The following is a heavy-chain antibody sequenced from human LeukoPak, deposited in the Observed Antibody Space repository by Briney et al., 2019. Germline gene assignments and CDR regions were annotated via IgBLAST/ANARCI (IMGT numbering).Heavy chain of an antibody. Sequence: SETLSLTCAVSGGSISSYYWSWIRQPPGKGLEWIGYMYYRGNTNYDPSLKSRVTISIDTPNNQFSLKLSSVTAADTAVYYCATGVHGIAAAGDYYFDYRGQGTLVTVSS. CDR3: ATGVHGIAAAGDYYFDY. CDR2: MYYRGNT. D-gene: IGHD6-13*01. CDR1: GGSISSYY. J-gene: IGHJ4*02. V-gene: IGHV4-59*01.